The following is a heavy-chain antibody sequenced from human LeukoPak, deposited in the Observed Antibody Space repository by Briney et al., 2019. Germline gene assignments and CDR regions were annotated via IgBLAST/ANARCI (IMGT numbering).Heavy chain of an antibody. V-gene: IGHV1-69*13. CDR3: ARVLYKGYYYYYMDV. CDR2: IIPIFGTA. Sequence: ASVKVSCKASGGTFSSYAISWVRQAPGQGLEWMGGIIPIFGTANYAQKFQGRVTITADESTSTAYMELSSLRSEDTAVYYCARVLYKGYYYYYMDVWGKGTTVTVSS. J-gene: IGHJ6*03. D-gene: IGHD2-8*01. CDR1: GGTFSSYA.